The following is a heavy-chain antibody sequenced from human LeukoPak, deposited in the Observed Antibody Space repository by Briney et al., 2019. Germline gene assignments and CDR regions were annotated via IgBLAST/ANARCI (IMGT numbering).Heavy chain of an antibody. V-gene: IGHV4-61*05. CDR3: ARGGEYSSSWLATNQYYFDY. CDR2: IYYSGST. CDR1: GGSISSSSYY. D-gene: IGHD6-13*01. Sequence: PSETLSLTCTVSGGSISSSSYYWGWIRQPPGKGLEWIGYIYYSGSTNYNPSLKSRVTISVDTSKNQFSLKLSSVTAADTAVYYCARGGEYSSSWLATNQYYFDYWGQGTLVTVSS. J-gene: IGHJ4*02.